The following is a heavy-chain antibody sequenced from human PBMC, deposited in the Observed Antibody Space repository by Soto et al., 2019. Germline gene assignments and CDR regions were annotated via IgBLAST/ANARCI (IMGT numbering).Heavy chain of an antibody. V-gene: IGHV4-59*01. CDR3: ARALVGATTILDY. CDR2: IYYSGST. D-gene: IGHD1-26*01. Sequence: SETLSLTCTVSGGSISSYYWSWIRQPPGKGLEWIGYIYYSGSTNYNPSLKSRVTISVDTSKNQFSLKLSSVTAADTAVYYCARALVGATTILDYWGQGTLVTVSS. J-gene: IGHJ4*02. CDR1: GGSISSYY.